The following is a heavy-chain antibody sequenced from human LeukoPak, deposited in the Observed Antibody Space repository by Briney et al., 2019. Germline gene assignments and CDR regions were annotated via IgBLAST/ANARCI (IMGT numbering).Heavy chain of an antibody. CDR2: IEDDGNKK. CDR3: ARGRGIAL. J-gene: IGHJ4*02. V-gene: IGHV3-7*01. Sequence: PGGSLRLSCATSGFTLSHFWMNWVRQAPRKGLEWVANIEDDGNKKNYVDSVKGRFTISRDNVKNSIYLQMNSLRADDTAVYYRARGRGIALWGQGTLVTVSS. D-gene: IGHD6-13*01. CDR1: GFTLSHFW.